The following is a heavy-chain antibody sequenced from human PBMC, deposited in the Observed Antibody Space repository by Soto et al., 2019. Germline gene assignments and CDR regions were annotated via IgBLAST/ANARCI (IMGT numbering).Heavy chain of an antibody. D-gene: IGHD2-2*01. J-gene: IGHJ6*02. Sequence: NPSETLSLTCAVYGGSFSGYYWSWIRQPPGKGLEWIGEINHSGSTNYNPSLKSRVTISVDTSKNQFSLKLSSVTAADTAVYYCARGGYCSSTSCYLIHYYGMDVWGQGTTVTVSS. V-gene: IGHV4-34*01. CDR1: GGSFSGYY. CDR3: ARGGYCSSTSCYLIHYYGMDV. CDR2: INHSGST.